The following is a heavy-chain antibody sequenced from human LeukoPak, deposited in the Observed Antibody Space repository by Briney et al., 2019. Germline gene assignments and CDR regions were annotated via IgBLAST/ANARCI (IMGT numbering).Heavy chain of an antibody. CDR3: ARDIGSSWYGQFDY. Sequence: GGSLRLSCAASGFTFSSYWMSWVRQAPGKGLEWVANIKQDGSEKYYVDSVKGRFTISRDKAKNSLYLQMNSLRAEDTAVYYCARDIGSSWYGQFDYWGQGTLVTVSS. CDR1: GFTFSSYW. CDR2: IKQDGSEK. V-gene: IGHV3-7*01. D-gene: IGHD6-13*01. J-gene: IGHJ4*02.